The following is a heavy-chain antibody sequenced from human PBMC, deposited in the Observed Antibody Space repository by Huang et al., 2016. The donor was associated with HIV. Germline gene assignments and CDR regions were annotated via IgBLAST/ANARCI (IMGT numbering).Heavy chain of an antibody. J-gene: IGHJ2*01. Sequence: QVQLVQSGAAVKKPGASMKVSCRASGYTFTDHDLHWVRQAPGQGPEWMGWINPNSGGRNYAQRFQGRITMTRDTSINTVYMELRSLGSDDTAVYYCARDPGGSGYFWYLDLWGRGTPVIVSS. D-gene: IGHD3-22*01. CDR3: ARDPGGSGYFWYLDL. CDR2: INPNSGGR. CDR1: GYTFTDHD. V-gene: IGHV1-2*02.